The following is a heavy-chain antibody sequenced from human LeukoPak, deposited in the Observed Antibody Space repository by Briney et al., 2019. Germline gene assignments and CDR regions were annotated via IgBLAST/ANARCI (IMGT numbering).Heavy chain of an antibody. CDR1: GFTFINYW. J-gene: IGHJ4*02. V-gene: IGHV3-7*01. CDR2: IKQDESTK. CDR3: ARDDGGSLEH. Sequence: GGSLRLSCAASGFTFINYWMAWVRQAPGKGLEWVANIKQDESTKHYVESVKGRFTISRDNTKNSLYLQMNSLRAEDSAVYYCARDDGGSLEHWSQGTLVTVSS. D-gene: IGHD1-26*01.